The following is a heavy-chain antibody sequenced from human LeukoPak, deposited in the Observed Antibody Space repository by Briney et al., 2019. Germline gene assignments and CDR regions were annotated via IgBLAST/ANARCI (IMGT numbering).Heavy chain of an antibody. J-gene: IGHJ6*02. D-gene: IGHD5-12*01. CDR1: GGSIRSYY. CDR3: AREEYSGYVAYYCMDV. V-gene: IGHV4-59*12. Sequence: SETLSLTCTVSGGSIRSYYWSWIRQPPGKGLEWIGYIYYSGSTNYNPSLKSRVTISVDTSKTQFSLKLSSVTAADTAVYYCAREEYSGYVAYYCMDVWGQGTTVTVSS. CDR2: IYYSGST.